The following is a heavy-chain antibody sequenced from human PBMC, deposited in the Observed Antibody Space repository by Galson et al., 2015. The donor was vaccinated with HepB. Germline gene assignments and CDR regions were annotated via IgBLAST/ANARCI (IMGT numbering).Heavy chain of an antibody. CDR3: TTGLNWNYQARSWL. V-gene: IGHV3-15*07. D-gene: IGHD1-7*01. J-gene: IGHJ4*02. CDR2: IKSKTDGGTT. Sequence: SLRLSCAASGFTFSNAWMNWVRQAPGKGLEWVGRIKSKTDGGTTDYAAPVKGRFTISRDDSKNTLYLQMNSLKTEDTAVYYCTTGLNWNYQARSWLWGQGTLVTVSS. CDR1: GFTFSNAW.